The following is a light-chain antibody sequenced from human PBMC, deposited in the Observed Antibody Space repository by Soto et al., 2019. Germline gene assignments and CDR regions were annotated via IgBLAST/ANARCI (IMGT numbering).Light chain of an antibody. Sequence: DIVMTQSALSLPVTPGEPASISCRSNQSLVHSDGIAYFSWFQQRPGRSPRRLIYKVSNRDSGVPARFSGSGSGTDFALKISRVEAEEVGVYYCMQGTHWPITVGQGARLEL. CDR3: MQGTHWPIT. CDR2: KVS. J-gene: IGKJ5*01. CDR1: QSLVHSDGIAY. V-gene: IGKV2-30*02.